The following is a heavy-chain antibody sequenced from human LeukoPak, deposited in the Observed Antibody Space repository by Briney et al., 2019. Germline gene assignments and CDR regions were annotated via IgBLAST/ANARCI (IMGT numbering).Heavy chain of an antibody. Sequence: ASVKVSCKASGYTCTGYYMFWLRQAPGQGLEWMGRINPNSGGTNYAQKFQGRVTMTRDTSITTAYMELSSLRSDDTAVYYCARDLPSPGISVADDYWGQGTLVTVSS. J-gene: IGHJ4*02. V-gene: IGHV1-2*06. CDR3: ARDLPSPGISVADDY. CDR1: GYTCTGYY. CDR2: INPNSGGT. D-gene: IGHD6-19*01.